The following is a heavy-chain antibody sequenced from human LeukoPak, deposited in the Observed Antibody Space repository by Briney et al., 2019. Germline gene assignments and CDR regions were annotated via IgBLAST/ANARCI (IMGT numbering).Heavy chain of an antibody. Sequence: GGSLRLSCAASGFTFSNAWMSWVRQAPGKVLEWVGRINSKTDGGTTDYAAPVKGRFTISRDDSKNTLYLQMNSLKTEDTAVYYCTTELGRDGYNFAVHYFDYWGQGTLVTVSS. D-gene: IGHD5-24*01. J-gene: IGHJ4*02. CDR1: GFTFSNAW. V-gene: IGHV3-15*01. CDR3: TTELGRDGYNFAVHYFDY. CDR2: INSKTDGGTT.